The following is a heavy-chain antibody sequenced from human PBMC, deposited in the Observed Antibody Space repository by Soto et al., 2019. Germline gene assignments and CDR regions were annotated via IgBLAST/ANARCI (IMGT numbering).Heavy chain of an antibody. D-gene: IGHD2-15*01. V-gene: IGHV4-59*01. CDR3: ARGYCSGGSCYSRVFDY. CDR1: GGSISGYY. J-gene: IGHJ4*02. CDR2: IYSSGSA. Sequence: SETLSLTCTVSGGSISGYYWSWIRQPPGRGLEWIGYIYSSGSANYNPSLKSRVTISVDTSKNQFSLKLSSVTAADTAVYYCARGYCSGGSCYSRVFDYWGQGTLVTVSS.